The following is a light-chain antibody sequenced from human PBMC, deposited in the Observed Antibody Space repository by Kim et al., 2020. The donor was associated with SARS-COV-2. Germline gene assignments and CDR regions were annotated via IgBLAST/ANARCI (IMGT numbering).Light chain of an antibody. CDR2: KDS. CDR1: VLAKKY. J-gene: IGLJ2*01. V-gene: IGLV3-27*01. Sequence: SYELTQPSSVSVSPGQTARITCSGDVLAKKYARWFQQKPGQAPVLVIYKDSERPSGIPERFSGSSSGTTVTLTISGAQVADEADYYCYSAADNNRVFGGGTQLTVL. CDR3: YSAADNNRV.